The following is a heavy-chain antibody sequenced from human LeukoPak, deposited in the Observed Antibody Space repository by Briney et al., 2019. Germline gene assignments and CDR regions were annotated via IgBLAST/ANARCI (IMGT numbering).Heavy chain of an antibody. CDR2: ISGSGGST. D-gene: IGHD5-18*01. V-gene: IGHV3-23*01. J-gene: IGHJ4*02. CDR1: GFTFSSYA. CDR3: AKRSLGYSYGGNFDY. Sequence: PGGSLRLSCAASGFTFSSYAMSWVRQAPGKGLEWVSVISGSGGSTYYADSVKGRFTISRDNSKNTLYLQMNSLRAEDTAVYYCAKRSLGYSYGGNFDYWGQGTLVTVSS.